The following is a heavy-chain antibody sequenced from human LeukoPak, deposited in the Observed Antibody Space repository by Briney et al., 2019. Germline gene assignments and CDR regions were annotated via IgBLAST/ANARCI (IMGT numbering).Heavy chain of an antibody. CDR2: ISTGGSAI. Sequence: PGGSLRLSCAASGFTFSSYEMNWVRQAPGKGLEWVSYISTGGSAIYYADSVKGRFTISRDNAKNSLYLQMNSLRAEDTAVYYCAKYYYDSSGYYSGLYYFDYWGQGTLVTVSS. J-gene: IGHJ4*02. CDR1: GFTFSSYE. D-gene: IGHD3-22*01. CDR3: AKYYYDSSGYYSGLYYFDY. V-gene: IGHV3-48*03.